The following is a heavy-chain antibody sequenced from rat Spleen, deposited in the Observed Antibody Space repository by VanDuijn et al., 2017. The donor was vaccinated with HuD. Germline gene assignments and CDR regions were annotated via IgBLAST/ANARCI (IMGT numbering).Heavy chain of an antibody. Sequence: EVELVESGGGLVQPGRSMKLSCAASGFTFSNYGMAWVRQAPTKGLEWVASISTSGGSTYYRDSVKGRFTIPRDNAKSTLYLQMDSLRSEDTATYYCTNTDYWGQGVMVTVSS. CDR1: GFTFSNYG. D-gene: IGHD4-1*01. V-gene: IGHV5-25*01. CDR2: ISTSGGST. CDR3: TNTDY. J-gene: IGHJ2*01.